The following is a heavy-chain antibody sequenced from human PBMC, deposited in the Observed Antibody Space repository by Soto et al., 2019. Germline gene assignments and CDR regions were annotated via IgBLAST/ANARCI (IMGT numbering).Heavy chain of an antibody. CDR1: GYSFISYW. CDR2: IYPGDSDT. D-gene: IGHD3-22*01. CDR3: ATTYYYDASGPPPGFDY. Sequence: EVQLVQSGAEVKKPGESLKISCKGSGYSFISYWIGWVRQMPGKGLEWMGIIYPGDSDTRYSPSFQGQVTISADKSISTAYLQWSSLKASDTAMYYCATTYYYDASGPPPGFDYWGQGTLVTVSS. V-gene: IGHV5-51*01. J-gene: IGHJ4*02.